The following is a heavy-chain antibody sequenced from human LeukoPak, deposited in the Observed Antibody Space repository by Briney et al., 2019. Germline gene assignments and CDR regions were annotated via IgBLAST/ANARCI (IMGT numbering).Heavy chain of an antibody. CDR3: ARSYGTYNWFDS. CDR2: ISGSGGST. J-gene: IGHJ5*01. V-gene: IGHV3-23*01. Sequence: GGSLRLSCAASGFTFSSYEMHWVRQAPGKGLEWVSGISGSGGSTYYADSLKGRFTISRDNSKDTLYVQMNSLRAEDTAVYYCARSYGTYNWFDSWGQGTLVTVSS. D-gene: IGHD1-14*01. CDR1: GFTFSSYE.